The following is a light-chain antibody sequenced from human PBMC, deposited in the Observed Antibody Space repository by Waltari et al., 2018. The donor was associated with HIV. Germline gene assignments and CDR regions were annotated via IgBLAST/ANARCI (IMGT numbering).Light chain of an antibody. CDR2: WAS. Sequence: DIVMTQSPDSLAVSLGERATINCKSSQSVLSSSDKNNHLVWYQQKPGQPPKRLISWASTRESGVPDRFSGSGSGTDFTLTISSRQAEDVAVYYCQQCYATPLTFGGGTKVEIK. CDR1: QSVLSSSDKNNH. CDR3: QQCYATPLT. V-gene: IGKV4-1*01. J-gene: IGKJ4*01.